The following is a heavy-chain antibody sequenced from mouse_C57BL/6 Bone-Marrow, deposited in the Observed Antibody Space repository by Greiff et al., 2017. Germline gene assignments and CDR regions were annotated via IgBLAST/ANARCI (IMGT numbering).Heavy chain of an antibody. D-gene: IGHD1-1*01. CDR3: ARRGYDGSSYGWYFDV. J-gene: IGHJ1*03. V-gene: IGHV1-22*01. CDR2: INPNNGGT. CDR1: GYTFTDYN. Sequence: VQLQQSGPELVKPGASVKMSCKASGYTFTDYNMHWVKQSHGKSLEWIGYINPNNGGTSYNQKFKGKATLTVNKSSSTAYMELRSLTSEDSAVYYCARRGYDGSSYGWYFDVWGTGTTVTVSS.